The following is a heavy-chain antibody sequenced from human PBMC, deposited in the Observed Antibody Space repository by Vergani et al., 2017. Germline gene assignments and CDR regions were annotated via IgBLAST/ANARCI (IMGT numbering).Heavy chain of an antibody. CDR1: GFTFSSYG. Sequence: QVQLVESGGGVVQPGGSLRLSCAASGFTFSSYGMHWVRQAPGKGLEWVAFIRYDGSNKYYADSVKGRFTISRDNSKNTLYLQMNSLKTEDTAVYYCTSSKVYDSSGWGQGTLVTVSS. D-gene: IGHD3-22*01. J-gene: IGHJ4*02. CDR3: TSSKVYDSSG. V-gene: IGHV3-30*02. CDR2: IRYDGSNK.